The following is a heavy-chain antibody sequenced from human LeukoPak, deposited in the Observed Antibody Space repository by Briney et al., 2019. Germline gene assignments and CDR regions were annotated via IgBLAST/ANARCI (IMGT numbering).Heavy chain of an antibody. Sequence: ASVKVSCKASGYTFTSYDINWVRQAPGQGLEWMGWMNPNSGNTGYAQKFQGRVTMTRNTSISTAYMELSSLRSEDTAVYYCARTTEGYSSSWYWDYFDYWGQGTLVTVSS. CDR1: GYTFTSYD. D-gene: IGHD6-13*01. V-gene: IGHV1-8*01. J-gene: IGHJ4*02. CDR3: ARTTEGYSSSWYWDYFDY. CDR2: MNPNSGNT.